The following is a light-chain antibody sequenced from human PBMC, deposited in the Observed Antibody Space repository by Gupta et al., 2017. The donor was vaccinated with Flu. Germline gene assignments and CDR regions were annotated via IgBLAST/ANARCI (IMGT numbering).Light chain of an antibody. CDR3: QQTDNTPWT. J-gene: IGKJ1*01. CDR2: GAS. CDR1: QSISNY. Sequence: PSSLSPSVGDRVTITCRASQSISNYLNWYQQKPGKAPKVLIFGASSLRSGVPSRFSGSGSGTDFTLTISGLQPADSATYYCQQTDNTPWTFGQGTKVDIK. V-gene: IGKV1-39*01.